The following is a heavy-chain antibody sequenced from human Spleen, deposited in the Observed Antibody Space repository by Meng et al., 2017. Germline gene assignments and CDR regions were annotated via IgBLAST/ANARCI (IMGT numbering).Heavy chain of an antibody. CDR1: GGSVSSGTYF. Sequence: SETLSLTCTVSGGSVSSGTYFWNWIRQPPGKRLEWIGHIYYSGSTNYNPSLKSRVTIPVDTSQNNLSLKLSSVTAADSAVYYCARGPTTMAHDFDYWGQGTLVTVSS. J-gene: IGHJ4*02. D-gene: IGHD4-11*01. V-gene: IGHV4-61*03. CDR3: ARGPTTMAHDFDY. CDR2: IYYSGST.